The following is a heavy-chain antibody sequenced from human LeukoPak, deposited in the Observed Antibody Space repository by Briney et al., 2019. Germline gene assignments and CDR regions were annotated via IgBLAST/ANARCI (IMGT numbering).Heavy chain of an antibody. J-gene: IGHJ4*02. CDR3: ARSNVQHWSTYSFDY. CDR2: ISYDGSNK. Sequence: GGSLRLSCAASGITFSSYAMHWVRQAPGKGLEWVAVISYDGSNKYYADSVKGRFTISRDNSKNTLYLQMNSLRAEDTAVYYCARSNVQHWSTYSFDYWGQGTRVTVSS. V-gene: IGHV3-30*04. D-gene: IGHD6-6*01. CDR1: GITFSSYA.